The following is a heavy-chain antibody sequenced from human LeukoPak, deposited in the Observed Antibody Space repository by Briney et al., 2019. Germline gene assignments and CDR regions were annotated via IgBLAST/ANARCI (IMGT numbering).Heavy chain of an antibody. CDR3: TTDRYYDNSELQFQH. D-gene: IGHD3-22*01. V-gene: IGHV3-15*01. CDR1: GFTLNNAW. Sequence: PGGSLRLSCAAPGFTLNNAWMSWVRQAPGKGLEWLGRIKRETDGGTIDYAAPVKGRFIISRDDSRNTLYLQMDSLKIEDTAVYYCTTDRYYDNSELQFQHWGQGTLVTVSS. J-gene: IGHJ1*01. CDR2: IKRETDGGTI.